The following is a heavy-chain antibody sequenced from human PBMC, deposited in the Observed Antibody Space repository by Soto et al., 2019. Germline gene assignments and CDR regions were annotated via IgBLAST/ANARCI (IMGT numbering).Heavy chain of an antibody. V-gene: IGHV3-30*18. J-gene: IGHJ4*02. D-gene: IGHD2-15*01. CDR3: AKDQFGYCSGGSCYSIDY. CDR2: ISYDGSNK. CDR1: GFTFSSYG. Sequence: QVQLVESGGGVIQPGRSLRLSCAASGFTFSSYGMHWVRQAPGKGLEWVAVISYDGSNKYYADSVKGRFTISRDNPKNPLYLQMNSLRAEDTAVYYCAKDQFGYCSGGSCYSIDYWGQGTLVTVSS.